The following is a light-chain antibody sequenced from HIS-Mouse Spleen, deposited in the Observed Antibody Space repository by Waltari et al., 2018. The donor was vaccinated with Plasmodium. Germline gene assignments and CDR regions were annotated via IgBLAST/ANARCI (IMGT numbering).Light chain of an antibody. CDR1: ALPKTY. J-gene: IGLJ3*02. V-gene: IGLV3-10*01. CDR2: EDS. Sequence: SYELTQPPSLSVFPGQTDRLTSAGDALPKTYAYGDLQKSGQAPVLVLYEDSKSPSGIPERFSGSSSGTMATLTISGAQVEDEADYYCYSTDSSGNHMVFGRGTKLTVL. CDR3: YSTDSSGNHMV.